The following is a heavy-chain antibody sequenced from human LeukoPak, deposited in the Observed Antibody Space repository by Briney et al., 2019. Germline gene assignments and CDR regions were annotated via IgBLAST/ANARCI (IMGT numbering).Heavy chain of an antibody. J-gene: IGHJ4*02. CDR1: GYTFTSYG. CDR2: ISAYNGNT. CDR3: ARDRDGSHFDY. Sequence: ASVKVSCKASGYTFTSYGISWVRQAPGQGLEWMGWISAYNGNTNYAQKLQGRVTITTDTSTSTAYMEMRSLRCDDTAVYYCARDRDGSHFDYWGQGTLVTVSS. D-gene: IGHD3-10*01. V-gene: IGHV1-18*01.